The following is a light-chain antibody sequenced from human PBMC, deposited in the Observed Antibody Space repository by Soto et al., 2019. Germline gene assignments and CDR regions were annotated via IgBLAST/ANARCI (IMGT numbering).Light chain of an antibody. V-gene: IGKV1-6*01. J-gene: IGKJ3*01. CDR2: AVS. CDR1: QGIRTD. CDR3: LQKYFYPLT. Sequence: AIQMTQSPSSLSASVGDRVTITCRASQGIRTDLDWFQLKPVKAPKLLIYAVSTLQRGVPARFSGSGSGTDFIITCISLQPEGYATYYCLQKYFYPLTFVPGTKVDI.